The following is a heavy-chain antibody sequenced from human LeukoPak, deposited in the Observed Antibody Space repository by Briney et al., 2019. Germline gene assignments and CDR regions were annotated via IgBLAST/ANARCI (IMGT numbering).Heavy chain of an antibody. CDR1: GYTFTGYY. V-gene: IGHV1-2*02. D-gene: IGHD2-2*01. J-gene: IGHJ5*02. CDR3: ARGYCSSTSCFGFDP. Sequence: ASVKVSCKASGYTFTGYYMHWVRQAPGQGLEWMGWINPNSGGTNYAQKFQGRGTMTRDTSISTAYMELSRLRSDDTAVYYCARGYCSSTSCFGFDPWGQGTLVTVSS. CDR2: INPNSGGT.